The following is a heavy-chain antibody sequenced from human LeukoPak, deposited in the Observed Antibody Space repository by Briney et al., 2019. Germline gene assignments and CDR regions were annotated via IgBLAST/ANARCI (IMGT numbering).Heavy chain of an antibody. J-gene: IGHJ4*02. V-gene: IGHV4-39*01. Sequence: PSETLSLTCTVSGGSTNSSSYYSGWVRQPPGKGLEWIGSIYYSGSTYYNPSLKSRVTISVETSKNQFSLKRSSVTAADTAVYYWGLGYYSRFDYWGQGTLVTVSS. CDR3: GLGYYSRFDY. CDR2: IYYSGST. CDR1: GGSTNSSSYY. D-gene: IGHD2-2*03.